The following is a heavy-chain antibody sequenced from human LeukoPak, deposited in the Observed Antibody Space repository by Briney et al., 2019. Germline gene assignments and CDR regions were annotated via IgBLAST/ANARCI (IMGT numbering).Heavy chain of an antibody. J-gene: IGHJ3*02. CDR3: ARQKAYYYGSDAFDI. V-gene: IGHV5-51*01. D-gene: IGHD3-10*01. CDR2: IYPGDSDN. Sequence: RGASLEISCQGSGSLFTSSWIGGGRPLPGKGLEWMGIIYPGDSDNKYSTFFQGQVNISANKSMRTAYLQWSSLKASDTAMYYCARQKAYYYGSDAFDIWGQGTMVTVSS. CDR1: GSLFTSSW.